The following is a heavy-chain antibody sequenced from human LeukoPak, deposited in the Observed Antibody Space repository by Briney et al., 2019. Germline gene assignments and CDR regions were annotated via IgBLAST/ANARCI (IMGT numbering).Heavy chain of an antibody. J-gene: IGHJ1*01. D-gene: IGHD4-23*01. CDR3: TTEHQGYGGNSGYFQH. Sequence: GGSLRLSCAASGFTFSNAWVTWVRQAPGMGLEWVGRIKTKVDGGTTGYAAPVKGRFTISRDDSKNTLYLQMNSLKTEDTAVYYCTTEHQGYGGNSGYFQHWGQGTLVTVSS. CDR1: GFTFSNAW. CDR2: IKTKVDGGTT. V-gene: IGHV3-15*01.